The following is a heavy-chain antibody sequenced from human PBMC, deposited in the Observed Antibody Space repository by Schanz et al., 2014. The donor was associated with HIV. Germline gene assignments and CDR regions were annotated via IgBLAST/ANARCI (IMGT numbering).Heavy chain of an antibody. J-gene: IGHJ4*02. D-gene: IGHD1-26*01. CDR2: ISAYNGNT. V-gene: IGHV1-18*01. Sequence: QVQLVQSGTEVKKPGASVKVSCKASGYTFISYGISWVRQAPGQGLEWMGWISAYNGNTNYAQKFQGRLTMTTDTSTSTAYMELRSLRSDDTAVYYCARDRPVIVGATRADGGTDFDYWAQGTLVSVST. CDR3: ARDRPVIVGATRADGGTDFDY. CDR1: GYTFISYG.